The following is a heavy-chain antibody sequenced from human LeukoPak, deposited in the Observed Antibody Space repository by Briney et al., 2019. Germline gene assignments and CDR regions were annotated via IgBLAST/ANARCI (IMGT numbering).Heavy chain of an antibody. J-gene: IGHJ3*02. CDR3: AKAAKPGAFDI. V-gene: IGHV3-74*01. CDR2: INYDGTTT. D-gene: IGHD1-14*01. CDR1: GFNFSSYW. Sequence: GGSLRLSCAASGFNFSSYWRHWVRQAPGKGLVWISRINYDGTTTSYADSVKGRFTISRDNAKNSLYLQMNSLRAEDMALYYCAKAAKPGAFDIWGQGTMVTVSS.